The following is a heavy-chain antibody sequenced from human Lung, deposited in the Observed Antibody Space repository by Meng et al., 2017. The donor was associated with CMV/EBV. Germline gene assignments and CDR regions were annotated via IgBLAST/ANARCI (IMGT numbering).Heavy chain of an antibody. D-gene: IGHD2-15*01. CDR2: LDNYGRDI. CDR1: GFSFHNYC. CDR3: ARDTPHNAFDP. V-gene: IGHV3-74*01. J-gene: IGHJ5*02. Sequence: LSWPASGFSFHNYCMHCVRQPPGGGLVWLSRLDNYGRDIIYADSVKGRFTASRDNARNIIYLQMNNLRDEDTAVYYCARDTPHNAFDPWGQGALVTVSS.